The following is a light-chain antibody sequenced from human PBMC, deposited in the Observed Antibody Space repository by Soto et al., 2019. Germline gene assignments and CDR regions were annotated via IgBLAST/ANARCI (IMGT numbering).Light chain of an antibody. V-gene: IGKV3-15*01. J-gene: IGKJ1*01. Sequence: PGERVTLSCRASQSVDISLAWYQQKPGQAPRLLIYGASTRATDMPGTFSGRGSGTEFTLTISSLRPEDFAVYYCHQRQSWPRTFGQGTKVDIK. CDR1: QSVDIS. CDR3: HQRQSWPRT. CDR2: GAS.